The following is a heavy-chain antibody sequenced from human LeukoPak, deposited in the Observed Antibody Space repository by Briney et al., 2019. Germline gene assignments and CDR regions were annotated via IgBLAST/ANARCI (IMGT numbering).Heavy chain of an antibody. D-gene: IGHD4-17*01. J-gene: IGHJ4*02. Sequence: SQTLSLTCTVSGGSMSSGSYYWSWIRQPAGKGLEWIGRIYTSGSTNYNPSLKRRVTISVDTSKNQLSLKLSSVTAADTAVYYCARDRGYGLGYWGQGPLVTVSS. CDR3: ARDRGYGLGY. CDR1: GGSMSSGSYY. V-gene: IGHV4-61*02. CDR2: IYTSGST.